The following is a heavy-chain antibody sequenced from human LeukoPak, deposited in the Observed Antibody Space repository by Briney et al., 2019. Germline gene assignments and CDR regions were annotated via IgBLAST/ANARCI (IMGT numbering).Heavy chain of an antibody. Sequence: PGGSLRLSCAASGFTFSSYSMNWVRQAPGKGLEWVSSISSSGSTIYYADSVKGRFTISRDNAKNSLYLQMNSLRAEDTAVYYCARAVTTSSRRYYYYYMDVWGKGTTVTVSS. CDR2: ISSSGSTI. CDR1: GFTFSSYS. J-gene: IGHJ6*03. V-gene: IGHV3-48*04. D-gene: IGHD4-11*01. CDR3: ARAVTTSSRRYYYYYMDV.